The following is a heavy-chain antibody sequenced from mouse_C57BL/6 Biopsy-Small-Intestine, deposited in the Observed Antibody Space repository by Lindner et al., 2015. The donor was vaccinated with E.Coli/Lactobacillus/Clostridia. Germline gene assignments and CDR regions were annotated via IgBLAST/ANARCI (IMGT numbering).Heavy chain of an antibody. CDR1: DYAFFSNSW. CDR2: IYPGDGDT. Sequence: VQLQESGPELVKPGASVKISCKASDYAFFSNSWMNWVKQRPGKGLEWIGRIYPGDGDTNYNGKFKGKATLTADKSSSTAYMQLSSLTSEDSAVYFCAGGGYGSSPFAYWGQGTLVTVSA. J-gene: IGHJ3*01. D-gene: IGHD1-1*01. V-gene: IGHV1-82*01. CDR3: AGGGYGSSPFAY.